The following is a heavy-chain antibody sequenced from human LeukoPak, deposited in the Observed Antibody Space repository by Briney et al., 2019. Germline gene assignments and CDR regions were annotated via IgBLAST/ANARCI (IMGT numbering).Heavy chain of an antibody. CDR3: AAGTPLGSGYFDL. Sequence: PGGSLRLSCAASGFTFSSYEMNWVRQAPGQGLEWVSYISSSGSTIYYADSVKGRFTISRDNAKNSLYLQMNSLRAEDTAVYYCAAGTPLGSGYFDLWGRGTLVTVSS. J-gene: IGHJ2*01. CDR1: GFTFSSYE. D-gene: IGHD2-15*01. CDR2: ISSSGSTI. V-gene: IGHV3-48*03.